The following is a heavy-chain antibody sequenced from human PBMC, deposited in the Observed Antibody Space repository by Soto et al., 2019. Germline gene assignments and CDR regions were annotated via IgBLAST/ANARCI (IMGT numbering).Heavy chain of an antibody. D-gene: IGHD3-3*01. CDR2: INPNSGGT. CDR1: GYTFTGYY. CDR3: AREKITIFGVVLHSGMDV. V-gene: IGHV1-2*04. Sequence: ASVKVSCKASGYTFTGYYMHWVRQAPGQRLEWMGWINPNSGGTNYAQKFQGWVTMTRDTSISTAYMELSRLRSDDTAVYYCAREKITIFGVVLHSGMDVWGQGTTVTVSS. J-gene: IGHJ6*02.